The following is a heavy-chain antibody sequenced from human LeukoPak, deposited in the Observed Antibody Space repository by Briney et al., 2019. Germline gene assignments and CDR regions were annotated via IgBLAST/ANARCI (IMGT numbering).Heavy chain of an antibody. J-gene: IGHJ3*02. CDR1: GGSFSGYY. CDR2: INHSGST. CDR3: ARRRHYRVYDYAFEI. Sequence: SETLSLTCLVYGGSFSGYYWSWIRQPPGKGLEWIGEINHSGSTNYNPSLKSRVTISVDTSKNQFSLTLSSVTAADTAVYYCARRRHYRVYDYAFEIWGQGTMVTVSS. D-gene: IGHD5/OR15-5a*01. V-gene: IGHV4-34*01.